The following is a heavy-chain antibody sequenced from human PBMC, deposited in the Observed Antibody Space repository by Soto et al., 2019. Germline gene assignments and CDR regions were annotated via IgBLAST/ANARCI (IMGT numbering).Heavy chain of an antibody. Sequence: GGSLRLSCAASGFTFISYAMSWVRQAPWKGLEWVSAISGSGGSTYYADSVKGRFTISRDSSKNTLYLQMNSLRAEDTAVYYCAKDPYGYSGYDYLDYWGQGTLVTVSS. CDR3: AKDPYGYSGYDYLDY. J-gene: IGHJ4*02. V-gene: IGHV3-23*01. CDR2: ISGSGGST. CDR1: GFTFISYA. D-gene: IGHD5-12*01.